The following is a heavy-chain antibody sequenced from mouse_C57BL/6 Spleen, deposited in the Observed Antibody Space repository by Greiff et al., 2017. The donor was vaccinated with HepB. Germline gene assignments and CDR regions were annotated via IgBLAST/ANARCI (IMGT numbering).Heavy chain of an antibody. CDR1: GFTFSDYG. CDR2: ISSGSSTI. D-gene: IGHD1-1*01. V-gene: IGHV5-17*01. CDR3: ARPGDYGSSYFYFDY. J-gene: IGHJ2*01. Sequence: EVQLVESGGGLVKPGGSLKLSCAASGFTFSDYGMHWVRQAPEKGLEWVAYISSGSSTIYYADTVKGRFTISRDNAKNTLFLQMTSLRSEDTAMYYCARPGDYGSSYFYFDYWGQGTTLTVSS.